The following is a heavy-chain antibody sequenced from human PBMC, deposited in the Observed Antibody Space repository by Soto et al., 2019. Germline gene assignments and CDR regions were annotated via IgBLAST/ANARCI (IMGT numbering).Heavy chain of an antibody. CDR3: ATPRYCGGDCYLPVD. D-gene: IGHD2-21*02. V-gene: IGHV1-3*01. CDR1: GYTFTSYA. CDR2: INAGNGNT. J-gene: IGHJ4*02. Sequence: QVQLVQSGAEVKKPGASVKVSCKASGYTFTSYAMHWVRQAPGQRLEWMGWINAGNGNTKYSQKFQGRVTITRDTSARTAYMELSSLRSDDTAVYYCATPRYCGGDCYLPVDWGQGTLVTVSS.